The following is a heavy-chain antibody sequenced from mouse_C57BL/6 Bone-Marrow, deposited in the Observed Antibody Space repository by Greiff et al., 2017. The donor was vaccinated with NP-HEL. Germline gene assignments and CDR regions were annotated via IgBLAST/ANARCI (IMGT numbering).Heavy chain of an antibody. CDR2: IYPRSGNT. CDR3: AREGDWPYFDY. V-gene: IGHV1-81*01. D-gene: IGHD3-3*01. Sequence: QVQLKQSGAELARPGASVKLSCKASGYTFTSYGISWVKQRTGQGLEWIGEIYPRSGNTYYNEKFKGKATLTADKSSSPAYMKLRSLTSEDSAVYFCAREGDWPYFDYWGQGTTLTVSA. CDR1: GYTFTSYG. J-gene: IGHJ2*01.